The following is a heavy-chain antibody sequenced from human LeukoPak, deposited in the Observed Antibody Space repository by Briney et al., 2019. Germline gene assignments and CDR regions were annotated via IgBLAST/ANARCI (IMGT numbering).Heavy chain of an antibody. J-gene: IGHJ4*02. CDR3: ASLLGDKTIFDY. V-gene: IGHV3-7*01. CDR1: GFIFSSRW. D-gene: IGHD1-26*01. CDR2: IKRDGSGE. Sequence: GGPLRLSCAASGFIFSSRWMSWLRQARGKGREWGANIKRDGSGEYYVDSVKGRFTISRDNAKNSLYLQMNSLRAEDTAVYYCASLLGDKTIFDYWGQGTLVTVSS.